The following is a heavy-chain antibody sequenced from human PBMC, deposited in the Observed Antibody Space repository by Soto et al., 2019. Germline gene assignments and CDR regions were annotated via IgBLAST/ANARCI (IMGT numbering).Heavy chain of an antibody. Sequence: QVQLQESGPGLVKPSETLSLTCTVSGGSISIYYWSWIRQPPGKGLEWIGYIYYSGSTNYNPSLGSRVTISVDTSKNQFSLKLSSVTAADTAVYYCARRIPTGRFDYWGREPWSPSPQ. CDR3: ARRIPTGRFDY. J-gene: IGHJ4*02. CDR1: GGSISIYY. V-gene: IGHV4-59*08. CDR2: IYYSGST.